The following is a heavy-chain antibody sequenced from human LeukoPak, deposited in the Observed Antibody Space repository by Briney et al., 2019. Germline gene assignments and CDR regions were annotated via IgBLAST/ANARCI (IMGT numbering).Heavy chain of an antibody. J-gene: IGHJ4*02. CDR2: IFYSGGT. Sequence: PSETLSLTCSVSGGSMSGYYWSWIRQPPGKGLEWIGYIFYSGGTNYNPSLKSRVTISVDTSKNQFSLKLSSVAAADTAVYYCARESSWSFDYWGQGTLVTVSS. V-gene: IGHV4-59*13. D-gene: IGHD6-13*01. CDR3: ARESSWSFDY. CDR1: GGSMSGYY.